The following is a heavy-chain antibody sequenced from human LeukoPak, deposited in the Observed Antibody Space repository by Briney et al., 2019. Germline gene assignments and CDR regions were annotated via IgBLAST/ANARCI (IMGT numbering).Heavy chain of an antibody. J-gene: IGHJ5*02. V-gene: IGHV7-4-1*02. CDR3: VRTTAYYYGSGSYYTSYWFDP. CDR1: GYTFTSYA. D-gene: IGHD3-10*01. Sequence: ASVKVSCKASGYTFTSYAMNWVRQAPGQGLEWMGWINTNTGNPTYAQGFTGRFVFSLDTSVSTAYLQISSLKAEDTAVYYCVRTTAYYYGSGSYYTSYWFDPWGQGTLVTVSS. CDR2: INTNTGNP.